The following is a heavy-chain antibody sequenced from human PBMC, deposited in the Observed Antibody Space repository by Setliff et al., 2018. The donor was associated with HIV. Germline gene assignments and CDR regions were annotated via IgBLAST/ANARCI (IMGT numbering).Heavy chain of an antibody. V-gene: IGHV3-21*01. CDR2: ISSSSDYI. D-gene: IGHD6-19*01. Sequence: GGSLRLSCAASGFTFNSYSMNWVRQAPGKGLEWVSSISSSSDYIYYADLLKGRFTISRDNAKNSLYLQMNSLRAEDTAVYYCARDSPQVRIAVAGTTGHDYWGQGTLVTVSS. CDR3: ARDSPQVRIAVAGTTGHDY. CDR1: GFTFNSYS. J-gene: IGHJ4*02.